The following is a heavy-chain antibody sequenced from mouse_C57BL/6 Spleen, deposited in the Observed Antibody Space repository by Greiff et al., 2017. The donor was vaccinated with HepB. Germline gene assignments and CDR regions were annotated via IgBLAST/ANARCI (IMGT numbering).Heavy chain of an antibody. CDR2: ISNLAYSI. J-gene: IGHJ4*01. CDR3: ARDGYYDYYAMDY. V-gene: IGHV5-15*01. CDR1: GFTFSDYG. D-gene: IGHD2-3*01. Sequence: EVQGVESGGGLVQPGGSLKLSCAASGFTFSDYGMAWVRQAPRKGPEWVAFISNLAYSIYYADTVTGRFTISRENAKNTLYLEMSSLRSEDTAMYYCARDGYYDYYAMDYWGQGTSVTVSS.